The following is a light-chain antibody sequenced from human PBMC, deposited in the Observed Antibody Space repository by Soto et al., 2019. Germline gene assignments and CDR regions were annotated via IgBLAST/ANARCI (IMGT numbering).Light chain of an antibody. V-gene: IGKV3-11*01. CDR2: QTS. CDR1: QSVSNDF. CDR3: HQRQSWPRT. J-gene: IGKJ1*01. Sequence: EIVLTQSPGILSLSPGERATLSCRASQSVSNDFLAWYQQKPGQAPRLLIYQTSLRAAGIPARFSASGSGTDFTLTSSDVQPEDFAVYYCHQRQSWPRTFGQGTKVDIK.